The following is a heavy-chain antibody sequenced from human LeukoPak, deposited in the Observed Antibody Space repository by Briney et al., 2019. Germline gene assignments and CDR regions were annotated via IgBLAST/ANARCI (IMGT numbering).Heavy chain of an antibody. D-gene: IGHD3-10*01. Sequence: GGSLRLSCAASRFTFSSYAMHWVRQAPGKGLEWVSGISWNSGSIGYADSVKGRFTISRDNAKNSLYLQMNSLRAEDTALYYCAKEMVRGVDPDYYYYGMDVWGQGTTVTVSS. CDR1: RFTFSSYA. CDR3: AKEMVRGVDPDYYYYGMDV. CDR2: ISWNSGSI. V-gene: IGHV3-9*01. J-gene: IGHJ6*02.